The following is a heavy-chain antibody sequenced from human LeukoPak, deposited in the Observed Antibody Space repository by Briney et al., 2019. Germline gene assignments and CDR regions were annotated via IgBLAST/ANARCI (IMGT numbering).Heavy chain of an antibody. CDR2: IWYDGSNK. CDR3: VRELEGGLGDY. J-gene: IGHJ4*02. Sequence: GGSLRLSCAASGFTFSSYGMYWVRQAPGKGLEWVAVIWYDGSNKYYADSVKGRFTISRDNSKNTLYLQMNSLRAEDTAVYYCVRELEGGLGDYWGQGALVTVSS. V-gene: IGHV3-33*07. D-gene: IGHD2-15*01. CDR1: GFTFSSYG.